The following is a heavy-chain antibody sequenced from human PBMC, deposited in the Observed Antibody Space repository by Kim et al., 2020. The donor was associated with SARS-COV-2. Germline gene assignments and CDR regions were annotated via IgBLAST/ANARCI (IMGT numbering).Heavy chain of an antibody. V-gene: IGHV3-23*01. CDR2: ISGGGGST. D-gene: IGHD3-16*01. CDR3: VRGNAYTATYFFA. J-gene: IGHJ5*02. CDR1: GFTFNSDP. Sequence: GGSLRLSCATSGFTFNSDPMIWVRQAPGRGLEWVSAISGGGGSTYYADSVKGRFTISRDNSKNTLYLQLNSLRADDTALYFCVRGNAYTATYFFAWGQGTLVTVSS.